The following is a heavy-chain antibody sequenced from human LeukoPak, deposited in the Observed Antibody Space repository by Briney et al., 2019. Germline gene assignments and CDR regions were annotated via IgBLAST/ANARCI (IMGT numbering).Heavy chain of an antibody. J-gene: IGHJ4*02. CDR2: IYYSGST. Sequence: SETLSLTCTVSGGSISSYYWSWIRQPPGKGLEWIGYIYYSGSTNYNPSLKSRVTISVDTSKNQFSLKLSSVTAADTAVYYCARADYRYYFDYWGQGTLVTVPS. V-gene: IGHV4-59*01. D-gene: IGHD3-16*01. CDR3: ARADYRYYFDY. CDR1: GGSISSYY.